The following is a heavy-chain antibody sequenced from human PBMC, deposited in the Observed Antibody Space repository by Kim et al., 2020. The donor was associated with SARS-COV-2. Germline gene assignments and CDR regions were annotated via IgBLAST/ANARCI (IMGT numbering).Heavy chain of an antibody. CDR2: ISYDGSNK. CDR3: ARAYIAAVDY. Sequence: GGSLRLSCAASGFTFSSYAMHWVRQAPGKGLEWVAVISYDGSNKYYADSVKGRFTISRDNSKNTLYLQMNSLRAEDTAVYYCARAYIAAVDYWGQGTLVT. D-gene: IGHD6-25*01. J-gene: IGHJ4*02. V-gene: IGHV3-30-3*01. CDR1: GFTFSSYA.